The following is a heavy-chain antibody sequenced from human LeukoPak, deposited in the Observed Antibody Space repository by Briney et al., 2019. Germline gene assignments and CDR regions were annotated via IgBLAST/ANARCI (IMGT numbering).Heavy chain of an antibody. V-gene: IGHV1-2*06. J-gene: IGHJ4*02. CDR3: ARAVTTMTNFDY. Sequence: APVKVSCKASGYTFTGYYMHWVRQAPGQGLEWVGRINPNSGGTNYAQKFQGRVTMTRDTSISTAYMELSRLRSDDTAVYYCARAVTTMTNFDYWGQGTLVTVSS. CDR2: INPNSGGT. D-gene: IGHD4-17*01. CDR1: GYTFTGYY.